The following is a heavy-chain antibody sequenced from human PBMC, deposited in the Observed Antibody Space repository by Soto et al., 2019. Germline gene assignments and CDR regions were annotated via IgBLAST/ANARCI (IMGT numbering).Heavy chain of an antibody. D-gene: IGHD3-10*01. CDR2: ISAYSATT. CDR1: GYTFTSYG. Sequence: ASVKVSCKASGYTFTSYGISWVRQAPGQGLEWMGWISAYSATTDYAQELQGRVTMTTDTSTSTAYMELRSLRSDDTAVYYCARNYYGSGSYYNYPWFDPWGQGTLVTVSS. J-gene: IGHJ5*02. CDR3: ARNYYGSGSYYNYPWFDP. V-gene: IGHV1-18*01.